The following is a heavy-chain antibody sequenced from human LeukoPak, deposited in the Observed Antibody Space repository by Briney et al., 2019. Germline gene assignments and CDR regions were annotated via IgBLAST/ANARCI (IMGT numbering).Heavy chain of an antibody. CDR3: TTDAGFITMVRGPRG. V-gene: IGHV3-74*01. J-gene: IGHJ4*02. CDR2: INSDGSST. CDR1: GFTFSSYW. Sequence: PGGSLRLSCAASGFTFSSYWMHWVRQAPGKGLVWVSRINSDGSSTSYADSVKGRFTISRDNAKNTLYLQMNSLKTEDTAVYYCTTDAGFITMVRGPRGWGQGTLVTVSS. D-gene: IGHD3-10*01.